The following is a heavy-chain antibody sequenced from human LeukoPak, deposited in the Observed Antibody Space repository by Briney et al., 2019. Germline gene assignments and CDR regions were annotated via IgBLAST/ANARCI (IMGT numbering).Heavy chain of an antibody. CDR3: ARDIPSMIVVADAFDI. V-gene: IGHV4-39*02. CDR2: IYYSGST. J-gene: IGHJ3*02. Sequence: SETLSLTCTVSGGSISSSSYYWGWIRQPTGKGLEWIGSIYYSGSTYYNPSLKSRVTISVDTSKNQFSLKLSSVTAADTAVYYCARDIPSMIVVADAFDIWGQGTMVTVSS. D-gene: IGHD3-22*01. CDR1: GGSISSSSYY.